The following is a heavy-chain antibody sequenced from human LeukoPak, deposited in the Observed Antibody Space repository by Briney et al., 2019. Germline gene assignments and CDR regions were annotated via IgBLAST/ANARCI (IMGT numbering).Heavy chain of an antibody. CDR1: GYAFNGYD. CDR3: TRGSLSGSSRDY. V-gene: IGHV1-8*01. CDR2: MNPNTGDT. Sequence: ASVKVSCKASGYAFNGYDINWVRQATGQGLERMGWMNPNTGDTGYAQKFQGRVTMTRNTSIDTAYMELSGLKSEDTAVYYCTRGSLSGSSRDYWGKGTLVTVSS. J-gene: IGHJ4*02. D-gene: IGHD1-26*01.